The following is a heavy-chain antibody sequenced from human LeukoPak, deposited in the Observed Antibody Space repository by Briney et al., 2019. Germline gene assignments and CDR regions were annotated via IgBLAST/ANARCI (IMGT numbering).Heavy chain of an antibody. CDR2: MSWNSGSI. CDR1: GFTFDDYA. D-gene: IGHD3-10*01. J-gene: IGHJ6*02. V-gene: IGHV3-9*01. CDR3: ATDIGDALIRGAHHGMDV. Sequence: PGGSLRLSCAASGFTFDDYAMHWVRQAPGKGLEWVSGMSWNSGSIGYADSVKGRFTISRDNAKNSLYLQMNSLRAEDTALYYCATDIGDALIRGAHHGMDVWGQGTTVTVSS.